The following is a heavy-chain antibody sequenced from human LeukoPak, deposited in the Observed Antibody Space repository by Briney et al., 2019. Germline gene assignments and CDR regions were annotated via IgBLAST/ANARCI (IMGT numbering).Heavy chain of an antibody. D-gene: IGHD3-22*01. CDR1: GFTFSSYG. Sequence: GRSLRLSCAASGFTFSSYGMHWVRQAPGKGLEWVAVISYDGSNKYYADSVKGRFTISRDNSKNTLYLQMNSLRAEDTAVYYCAKGRKYYDNSGYEFLDYWGQGTLVTVSS. CDR2: ISYDGSNK. CDR3: AKGRKYYDNSGYEFLDY. V-gene: IGHV3-30*18. J-gene: IGHJ4*02.